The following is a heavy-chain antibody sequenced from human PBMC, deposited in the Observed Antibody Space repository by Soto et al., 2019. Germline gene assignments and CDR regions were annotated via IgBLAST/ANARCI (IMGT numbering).Heavy chain of an antibody. V-gene: IGHV1-69*04. CDR3: AREVGRGYSYGLIGAFDI. J-gene: IGHJ3*02. CDR2: IIPVLVIA. D-gene: IGHD5-18*01. CDR1: GVIFSSYA. Sequence: SVKVSCKSSGVIFSSYAISLVRQAPWQGLEWMGRIIPVLVIANYAQKLKGRVKMSRDTPTRTAYMEPRSMRSDDTAVYYCAREVGRGYSYGLIGAFDIWGQGTMVTVSS.